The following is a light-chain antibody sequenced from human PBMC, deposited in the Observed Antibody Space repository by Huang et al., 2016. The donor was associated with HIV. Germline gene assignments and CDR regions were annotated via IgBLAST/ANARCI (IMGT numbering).Light chain of an antibody. J-gene: IGKJ1*01. CDR3: QQYFSSQRT. V-gene: IGKV1-NL1*01. CDR1: QGISNS. Sequence: DIQMTQFPSSLSAYVGDRVTITCRASQGISNSLAWYQQKPGKAPKLLVYLASRLETGVPTRFSGSGSETDYTLTISSRQPEDSATYYCQQYFSSQRTFGQGTKVEIK. CDR2: LAS.